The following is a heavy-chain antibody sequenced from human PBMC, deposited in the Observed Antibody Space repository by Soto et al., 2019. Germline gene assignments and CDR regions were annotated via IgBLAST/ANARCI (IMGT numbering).Heavy chain of an antibody. D-gene: IGHD5-12*01. J-gene: IGHJ5*02. CDR3: AREQRDIVATTTHNWFDP. V-gene: IGHV4-59*01. CDR1: GGSIGSYY. CDR2: IYYSGST. Sequence: SEALSLTCTVSGGSIGSYYWSWIRQPPGKGLEWIGYIYYSGSTNYNPSLKSRVTISVDTSKNQFSLKLSSVTAADTAVYYCAREQRDIVATTTHNWFDPWGQGTLVTVSS.